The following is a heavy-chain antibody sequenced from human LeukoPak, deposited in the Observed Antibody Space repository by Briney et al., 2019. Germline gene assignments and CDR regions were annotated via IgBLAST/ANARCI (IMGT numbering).Heavy chain of an antibody. CDR2: INPNSGGT. D-gene: IGHD2-2*01. CDR1: GYTFTGYY. V-gene: IGHV1-2*02. J-gene: IGHJ4*02. Sequence: ASVKVSCKASGYTFTGYYMHWVRQAPGQGLEWMGWINPNSGGTNYAQKFQGRVTMTRDTSISTAYMELSRLRSDDPAVYYCAREGGGYCSSTSCRDPFDYWGQGTLVTVSS. CDR3: AREGGGYCSSTSCRDPFDY.